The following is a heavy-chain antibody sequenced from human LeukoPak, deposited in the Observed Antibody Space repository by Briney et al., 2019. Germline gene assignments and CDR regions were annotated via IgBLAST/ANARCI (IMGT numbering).Heavy chain of an antibody. J-gene: IGHJ4*02. D-gene: IGHD3-22*01. V-gene: IGHV1-2*02. CDR2: INPNSGGT. CDR1: GYTFTSYY. CDR3: ARDYSSGYLDY. Sequence: GASVKVSCKASGYTFTSYYMHWVRQAPGQGLEWMGWINPNSGGTNYAQKFQGRVAMTRDTSISTAYMELSRLRSDDTAVYYCARDYSSGYLDYWGQGTLVTVSS.